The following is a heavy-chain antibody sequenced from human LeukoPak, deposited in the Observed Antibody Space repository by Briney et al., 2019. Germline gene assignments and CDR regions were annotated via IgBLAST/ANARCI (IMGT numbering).Heavy chain of an antibody. CDR2: ISGDGGST. D-gene: IGHD2-15*01. Sequence: PGGSLRLSCAASGFTFNNYAMSWVRQAPGKGLEWVSLISGDGGSTYYADSVKGRFTISRDNSKNSLYLQMNSLRTEDTALYYCAKDLRRYCSGGSCRTFDYWGQGTLVTVSS. CDR1: GFTFNNYA. CDR3: AKDLRRYCSGGSCRTFDY. J-gene: IGHJ4*02. V-gene: IGHV3-43*02.